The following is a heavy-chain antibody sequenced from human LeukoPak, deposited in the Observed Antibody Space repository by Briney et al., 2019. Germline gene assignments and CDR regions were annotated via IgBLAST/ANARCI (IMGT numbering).Heavy chain of an antibody. CDR1: GGTLSSYA. CDR3: ARGVIAAAGTDY. J-gene: IGHJ4*02. Sequence: SVKVSCKASGGTLSSYAISWVRQAPGQGLEWMGRIIPILGIANYAQKFQGRVTITADKSTSTAYMELSSLRSEDTAVYYCARGVIAAAGTDYWGQGTLVTVSS. CDR2: IIPILGIA. D-gene: IGHD6-13*01. V-gene: IGHV1-69*04.